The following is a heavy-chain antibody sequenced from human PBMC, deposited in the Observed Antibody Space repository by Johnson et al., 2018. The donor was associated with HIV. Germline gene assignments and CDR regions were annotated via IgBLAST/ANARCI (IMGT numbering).Heavy chain of an antibody. J-gene: IGHJ3*01. Sequence: QVQLVESGGGLVQPGGSLRLSCAASGFTFSSYAMHWVRQAPGQGLEWVAVISYDGSNKYYKESLKGRITISRDNSMNTLYLQMNSLRPEDTAVYYCASLGYTSGWIVSDDGFDVWGQGTLVTVSS. D-gene: IGHD6-19*01. CDR3: ASLGYTSGWIVSDDGFDV. V-gene: IGHV3-30-3*01. CDR2: ISYDGSNK. CDR1: GFTFSSYA.